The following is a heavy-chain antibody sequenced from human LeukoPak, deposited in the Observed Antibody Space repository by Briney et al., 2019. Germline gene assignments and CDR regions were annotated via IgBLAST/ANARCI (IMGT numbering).Heavy chain of an antibody. D-gene: IGHD3-10*01. J-gene: IGHJ5*02. CDR2: ISGSGGGT. Sequence: PGGSLRLSCAASGFTFSSYAMSWVRQAPGKGLEWVSAISGSGGGTYYADSVKGRFTLSRDNSKNTLYLQMNSLRAEDTAVYYCARGATIRGVIRTQGQGWFDPWGQGTLVTVSS. CDR3: ARGATIRGVIRTQGQGWFDP. CDR1: GFTFSSYA. V-gene: IGHV3-23*01.